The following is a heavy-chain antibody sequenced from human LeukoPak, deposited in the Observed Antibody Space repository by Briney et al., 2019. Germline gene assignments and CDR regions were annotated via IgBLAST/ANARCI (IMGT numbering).Heavy chain of an antibody. Sequence: PSETLSLTCTVSGGSISSSSYYWGWIRQPPGKGLEWIGSIYYSGSTYYNPSLKSRVTISVDTSKNQFSLKLSSVTAADTAVYYCARGLSTRLYSSGWFGYWGQGTLVTVSS. V-gene: IGHV4-39*07. CDR2: IYYSGST. CDR1: GGSISSSSYY. D-gene: IGHD6-19*01. J-gene: IGHJ5*01. CDR3: ARGLSTRLYSSGWFGY.